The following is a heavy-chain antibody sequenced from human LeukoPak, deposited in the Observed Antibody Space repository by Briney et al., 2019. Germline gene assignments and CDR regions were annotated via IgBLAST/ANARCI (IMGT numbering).Heavy chain of an antibody. J-gene: IGHJ6*02. Sequence: PGGSLRLSCAASGFTFSNAWMSWVRQAQGKGLEWVGRIKSKTDGGTTDYAAPVKGRFTISRDDSKNTLYLQMNSLKTEDTAVYYCTTRGVTTDYYYYGMDVWGQGTTVTVSS. CDR1: GFTFSNAW. V-gene: IGHV3-15*01. CDR2: IKSKTDGGTT. CDR3: TTRGVTTDYYYYGMDV. D-gene: IGHD4-11*01.